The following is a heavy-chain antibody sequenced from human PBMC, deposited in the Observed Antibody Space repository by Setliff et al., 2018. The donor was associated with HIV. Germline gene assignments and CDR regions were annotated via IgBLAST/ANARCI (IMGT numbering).Heavy chain of an antibody. Sequence: SETLSLTCTVSGGSITTYFWTWIRQPPGKGLEWIGELSPSGTTRSNPSLQSRVTISLDTSNNQFSLKLNSVTAADTAVYYCARDQSDWFYWGQGTLVTVSS. CDR3: ARDQSDWFY. CDR1: GGSITTYF. CDR2: LSPSGTT. J-gene: IGHJ4*02. D-gene: IGHD3-3*01. V-gene: IGHV4-59*01.